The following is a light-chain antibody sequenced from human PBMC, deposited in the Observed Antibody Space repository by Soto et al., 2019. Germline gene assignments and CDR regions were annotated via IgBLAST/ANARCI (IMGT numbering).Light chain of an antibody. V-gene: IGLV2-14*01. Sequence: QSALTQPASVSGSPGESITISCTGTSSDVGGYDYVAWYQQHPGKAPKLMIYEVSNRPSGVSNRFYGSKSGNTASLTISGLQAEDEADYYCSSYTSRSTRVFGGGAMVTGL. CDR3: SSYTSRSTRV. J-gene: IGLJ2*01. CDR1: SSDVGGYDY. CDR2: EVS.